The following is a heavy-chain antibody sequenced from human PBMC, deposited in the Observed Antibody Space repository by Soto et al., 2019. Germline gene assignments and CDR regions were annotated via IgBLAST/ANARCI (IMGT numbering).Heavy chain of an antibody. D-gene: IGHD3-16*01. CDR2: IFSSGTT. Sequence: SETLSLTCTVSGDSIGSGNKYWSWIRQAPGKGLEWIGHIFSSGTTYYNQSLKSRLTMSLDTSQHQFSLEVNSVTAADTAVYFCARVPSPFNFYYAMDVWGQGTTVTVSS. V-gene: IGHV4-30-4*02. CDR1: GDSIGSGNKY. CDR3: ARVPSPFNFYYAMDV. J-gene: IGHJ6*02.